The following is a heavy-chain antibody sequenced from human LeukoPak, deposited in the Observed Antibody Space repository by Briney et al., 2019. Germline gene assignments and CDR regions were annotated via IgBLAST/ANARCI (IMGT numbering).Heavy chain of an antibody. Sequence: GGSLTLSCAPSGFTLSDYWMCWVRQAPGKGLVWVSRVNSDGNSSSYADSVKGRFTISRANAKNTLYLQMNSLRTEDTAVYYCARALGTGDFDSWGQGTLVTVSS. V-gene: IGHV3-74*01. CDR3: ARALGTGDFDS. D-gene: IGHD3/OR15-3a*01. CDR2: VNSDGNSS. J-gene: IGHJ4*02. CDR1: GFTLSDYW.